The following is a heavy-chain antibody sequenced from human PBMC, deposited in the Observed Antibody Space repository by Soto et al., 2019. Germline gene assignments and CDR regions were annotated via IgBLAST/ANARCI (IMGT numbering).Heavy chain of an antibody. CDR3: AGTRGYCSGGSCPTVVDY. CDR1: GGSISSYY. CDR2: IYDSGST. J-gene: IGHJ4*02. Sequence: LEPMSLTCTVSGGSISSYYWSWIRKPPGKGLEWIGYIYDSGSTNYNPSLKSRVTISVDTSKNQFSLMLSSVTAADTAVYYCAGTRGYCSGGSCPTVVDYWGQGTLVTVSS. V-gene: IGHV4-59*01. D-gene: IGHD2-15*01.